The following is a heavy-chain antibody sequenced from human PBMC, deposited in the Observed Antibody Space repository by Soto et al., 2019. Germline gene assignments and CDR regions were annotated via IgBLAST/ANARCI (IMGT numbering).Heavy chain of an antibody. Sequence: SETLSLTCAVYGGSFSGYYWSWIRQPPGKGLEWIGEINHSGSTNYNPSLKSRVTISVDTSKNQFSLKLSSVTAADTAVYYCARFYSSGWLSYYFDYWGQGTLVTVSS. CDR1: GGSFSGYY. D-gene: IGHD6-19*01. J-gene: IGHJ4*02. CDR2: INHSGST. V-gene: IGHV4-34*01. CDR3: ARFYSSGWLSYYFDY.